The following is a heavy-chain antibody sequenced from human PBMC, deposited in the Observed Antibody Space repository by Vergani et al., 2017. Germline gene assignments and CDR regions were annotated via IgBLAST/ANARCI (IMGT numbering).Heavy chain of an antibody. CDR1: GFSFNTYW. CDR2: IDEYGNRA. Sequence: EVQLVESGGGSVQSGGSLRLSCVASGFSFNTYWMHWVRQVPGKGLMWVTRIDEYGNRATYGDLETGRFNISRDNAKNTVFLQMNNLRADAAGVYYCVRTEYCTGIACNTRFDSWGQGALVTVSS. CDR3: VRTEYCTGIACNTRFDS. V-gene: IGHV3-74*03. J-gene: IGHJ5*01. D-gene: IGHD2-8*02.